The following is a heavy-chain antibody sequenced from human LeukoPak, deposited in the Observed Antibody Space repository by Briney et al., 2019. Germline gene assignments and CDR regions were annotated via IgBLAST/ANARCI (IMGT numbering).Heavy chain of an antibody. Sequence: SETLSLTCTVSGGSISNYYRSWIRQPPGKGLEWIGYIYCSGSTNYNPSLKSRVTISVDTSKNQFSLKLSSVTAADTAVYYCARAARDYEIDYWGQGTLVTVSS. D-gene: IGHD4-17*01. CDR3: ARAARDYEIDY. J-gene: IGHJ4*02. V-gene: IGHV4-59*01. CDR2: IYCSGST. CDR1: GGSISNYY.